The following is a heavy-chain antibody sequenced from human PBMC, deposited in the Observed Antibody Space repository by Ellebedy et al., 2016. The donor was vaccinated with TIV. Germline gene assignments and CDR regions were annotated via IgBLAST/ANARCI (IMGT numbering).Heavy chain of an antibody. CDR2: IATAGET. CDR3: ARVHMIGSGWFNGMGV. V-gene: IGHV3-13*01. J-gene: IGHJ6*02. D-gene: IGHD6-19*01. Sequence: GGSLRLSXAASGFIFSYYDMHWVRQVTGKSLEWVSSIATAGETYYPDTVKGRFTISRDNAKSSLFLQINSLRAGDTAVYYCARVHMIGSGWFNGMGVWGQGTTVTVSS. CDR1: GFIFSYYD.